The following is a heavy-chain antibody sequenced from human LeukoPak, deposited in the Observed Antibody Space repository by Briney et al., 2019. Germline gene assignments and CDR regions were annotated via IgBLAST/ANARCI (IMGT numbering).Heavy chain of an antibody. CDR1: GFTVSSNY. D-gene: IGHD6-13*01. J-gene: IGHJ5*02. CDR3: ARGRTGIAAAGTIVWFDP. Sequence: GGSLRPSCAASGFTVSSNYMSWVRQAPGKGLEWVSIIYSGGSAYYADSVKGRFTISRDNSKNTLYLQMNSLRAEDTAVYYCARGRTGIAAAGTIVWFDPWGQGTLVTVSS. CDR2: IYSGGSA. V-gene: IGHV3-53*01.